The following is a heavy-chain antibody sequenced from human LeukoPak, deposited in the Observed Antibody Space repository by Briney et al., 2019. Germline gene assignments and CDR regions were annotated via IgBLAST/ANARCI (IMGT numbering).Heavy chain of an antibody. CDR3: ARGNVIMVRGVRDNYYYGMDV. D-gene: IGHD3-10*01. CDR2: VNHSGSS. Sequence: PSETLSLTCAVYGGSFSGYYWSGIRQPPGKGLEWSGEVNHSGSSNYNPALKSRVTISVDTSKNQFSLKLSSVTAAHTAVYYCARGNVIMVRGVRDNYYYGMDVWGKGTTVTVSS. J-gene: IGHJ6*04. CDR1: GGSFSGYY. V-gene: IGHV4-34*01.